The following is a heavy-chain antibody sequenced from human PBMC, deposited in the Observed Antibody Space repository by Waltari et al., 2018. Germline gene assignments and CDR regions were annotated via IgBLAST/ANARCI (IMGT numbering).Heavy chain of an antibody. CDR1: GFTFSSST. CDR2: ISSSGSYT. J-gene: IGHJ4*02. D-gene: IGHD4-17*01. V-gene: IGHV3-21*01. CDR3: ARRAPGHYGYYLDY. Sequence: EVQLVESGGGLVKPGGSLRLSCAVSGFTFSSSTLNWVRQAPGKGLEWISSISSSGSYTYYSNSVKGRFTISRDNSWNSLYLQMNSLRGEDTAVYYCARRAPGHYGYYLDYWGQGTLVTVSS.